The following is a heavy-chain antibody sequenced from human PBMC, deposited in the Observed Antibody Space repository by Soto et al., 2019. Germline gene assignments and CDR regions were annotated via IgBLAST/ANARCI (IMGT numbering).Heavy chain of an antibody. Sequence: GSLRLSCAASGFTFSSYGMHWVRQAPGKGLEWVAVIWYDGSNKYYADSVKGRFTISRDNSKNTLYLQMNSLRAEDTAVYYCAREGFWSGYYSSYYYYGMDVWGQGTTVTV. V-gene: IGHV3-33*01. CDR2: IWYDGSNK. J-gene: IGHJ6*02. CDR3: AREGFWSGYYSSYYYYGMDV. CDR1: GFTFSSYG. D-gene: IGHD3-3*01.